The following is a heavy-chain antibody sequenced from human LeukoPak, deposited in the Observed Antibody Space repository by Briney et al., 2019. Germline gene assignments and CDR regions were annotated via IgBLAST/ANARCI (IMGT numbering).Heavy chain of an antibody. D-gene: IGHD2-2*01. CDR3: AREPVLPAAKGWFDP. CDR1: GFTFSSYA. Sequence: GRSLRLSCAASGFTFSSYAMHWVRQAPGKGLEWVAVISYDGSNKYYADSVKGRFTISRDNSKNTLYLQMNSLRAEDTAVYYCAREPVLPAAKGWFDPWGQGTLVTVSS. J-gene: IGHJ5*02. V-gene: IGHV3-30*04. CDR2: ISYDGSNK.